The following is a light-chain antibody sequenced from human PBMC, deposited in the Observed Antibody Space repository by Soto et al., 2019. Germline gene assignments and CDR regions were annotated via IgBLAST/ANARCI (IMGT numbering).Light chain of an antibody. J-gene: IGKJ1*01. CDR2: AAS. CDR3: QQSYSTPET. V-gene: IGKV1-39*01. CDR1: QSISSF. Sequence: DIQMTQSPSSLSASVGDRVTITCRASQSISSFLNWYQQKPGKAPRLLIYAASSLQSGVPSRFSASGSGTDFTLTISSLQPEDFATYYCQQSYSTPETFGQGPKVEIK.